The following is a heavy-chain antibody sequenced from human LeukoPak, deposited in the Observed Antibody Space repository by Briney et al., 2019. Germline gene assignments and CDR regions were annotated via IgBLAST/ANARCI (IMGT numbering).Heavy chain of an antibody. V-gene: IGHV1-2*02. CDR2: INPNSGAT. CDR1: GYTFTGYY. CDR3: ARGDSGYDPYYYYYMDV. Sequence: ASVKVSCKASGYTFTGYYMHWVRQVPGQGLEWMGWINPNSGATKYAQKFQGRVTMTRDTSISTAYMELSRLISDDTAVYYCARGDSGYDPYYYYYMDVWGKGTTVTISS. D-gene: IGHD5-12*01. J-gene: IGHJ6*03.